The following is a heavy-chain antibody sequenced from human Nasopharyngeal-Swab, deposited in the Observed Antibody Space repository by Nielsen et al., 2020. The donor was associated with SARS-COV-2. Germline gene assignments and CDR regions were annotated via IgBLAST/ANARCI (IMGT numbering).Heavy chain of an antibody. CDR2: INTDGSRT. D-gene: IGHD1-26*01. Sequence: GGSLRLSCAASGFTFSSYGMHWVRQAPGKGLVWVSRINTDGSRTYYADSVKGRFTTSRDNAKNTLYLQMSSLTAEDTAVYYCARVIVGGTYAFAYWGQGTLVTVSS. CDR1: GFTFSSYG. V-gene: IGHV3-74*01. J-gene: IGHJ4*02. CDR3: ARVIVGGTYAFAY.